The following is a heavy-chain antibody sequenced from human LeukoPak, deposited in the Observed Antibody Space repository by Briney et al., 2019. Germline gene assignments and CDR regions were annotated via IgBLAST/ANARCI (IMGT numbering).Heavy chain of an antibody. CDR2: INPTSGDT. V-gene: IGHV1-2*02. D-gene: IGHD1-26*01. CDR1: GYTFTGYY. J-gene: IGHJ4*02. Sequence: ASVKVSCKASGYTFTGYYMHWVRHARGQGLEGMGWINPTSGDTHYAQKFQGRDTMTGDTSISTAYMELSRLRSDDTAVYYCARGGLSGSYYVDYWGQGTLVTVSS. CDR3: ARGGLSGSYYVDY.